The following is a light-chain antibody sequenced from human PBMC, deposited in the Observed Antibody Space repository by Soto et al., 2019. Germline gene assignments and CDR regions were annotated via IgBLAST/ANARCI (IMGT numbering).Light chain of an antibody. J-gene: IGLJ3*02. CDR3: ATWYDTLNSWV. CDR2: SNN. Sequence: QSVLTQPPSASATPGQRVTVSWSGSSSNIGRRTVNWYQHLPGTAPKLLIHSNNQRPSGVPDRFSGSKSGTSASLAISGLQSEDEAHYYCATWYDTLNSWVFGGGTTLTVL. CDR1: SSNIGRRT. V-gene: IGLV1-44*01.